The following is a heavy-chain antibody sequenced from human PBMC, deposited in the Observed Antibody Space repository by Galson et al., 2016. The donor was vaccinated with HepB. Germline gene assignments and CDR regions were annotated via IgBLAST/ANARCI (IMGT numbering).Heavy chain of an antibody. CDR1: GFSLTTTAVG. Sequence: PALVKPTQTLTLTCTFSGFSLTTTAVGVGWFRRPPGKALEWLALIYWNDDNHYSPSLRSRLTLTKDTSKNHVVLTMTNMDPVDTATYYCAHGSGWLFDYWGQGTMVTVSS. CDR3: AHGSGWLFDY. CDR2: IYWNDDN. J-gene: IGHJ4*02. V-gene: IGHV2-5*01. D-gene: IGHD6-19*01.